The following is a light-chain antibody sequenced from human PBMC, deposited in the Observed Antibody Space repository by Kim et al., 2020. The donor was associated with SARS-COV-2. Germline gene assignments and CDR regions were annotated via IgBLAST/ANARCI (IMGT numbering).Light chain of an antibody. J-gene: IGKJ4*02. CDR1: QGVGSN. CDR2: GAS. V-gene: IGKV3-15*01. CDR3: QQYKNWPQLT. Sequence: ETVMTQSPATLSVSPGERATLSCRASQGVGSNLAWYQQKPGQAPRLLIYGASTRATGIPARFSGSVSATEFTLTISSLQSEDFAVYYCQQYKNWPQLTFGGGTKLEI.